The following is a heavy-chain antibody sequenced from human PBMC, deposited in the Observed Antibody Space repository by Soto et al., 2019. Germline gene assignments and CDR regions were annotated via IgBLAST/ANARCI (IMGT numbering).Heavy chain of an antibody. CDR3: ARSYISSSYGFAP. CDR2: INPSRGTT. D-gene: IGHD6-6*01. V-gene: IGHV1-46*03. J-gene: IGHJ5*02. CDR1: GYTFITYF. Sequence: GASVKVSCKASGYTFITYFMHWVRQAPGQGLEWMGVINPSRGTTSYAQKFQDRVTMTRDTSASTVYMELSSLRSEDTALFYCARSYISSSYGFAPWGQGTLVTVS.